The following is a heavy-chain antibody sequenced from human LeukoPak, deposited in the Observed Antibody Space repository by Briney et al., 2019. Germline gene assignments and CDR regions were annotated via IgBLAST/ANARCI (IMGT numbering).Heavy chain of an antibody. D-gene: IGHD3-22*01. CDR2: MNPNSGGT. Sequence: GAAVKVSCKASGYTFTGYYMHWVRQAPGQGLEWMGRMNPNSGGTNYAQKLQGRVTMTRDTSINTAYMELSRLRSDDTAVYYCVRGFYYDSSGVDAFDIWGQGTMVTVS. CDR1: GYTFTGYY. CDR3: VRGFYYDSSGVDAFDI. J-gene: IGHJ3*02. V-gene: IGHV1-2*02.